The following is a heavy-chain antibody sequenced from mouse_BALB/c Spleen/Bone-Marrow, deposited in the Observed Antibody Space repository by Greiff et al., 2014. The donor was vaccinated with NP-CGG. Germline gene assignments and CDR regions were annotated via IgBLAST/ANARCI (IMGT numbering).Heavy chain of an antibody. CDR3: ASPYGNYDAMDY. CDR1: GYTFTSYW. J-gene: IGHJ4*01. D-gene: IGHD2-1*01. CDR2: IYPGDGDT. V-gene: IGHV1-87*01. Sequence: VKLVESGAELARPGASVKLSCKASGYTFTSYWMQWVKQRPGQGLEWIGAIYPGDGDTRYTQKFRGKATLTADKSSNTAYMQLSNLTSEDSAVYFCASPYGNYDAMDYWGQGTSVTVSS.